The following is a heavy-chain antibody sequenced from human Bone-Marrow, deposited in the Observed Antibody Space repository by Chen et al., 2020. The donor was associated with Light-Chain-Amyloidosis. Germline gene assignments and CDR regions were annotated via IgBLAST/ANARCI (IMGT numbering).Heavy chain of an antibody. V-gene: IGHV3-21*03. CDR2: ISYSSTYI. CDR1: GFTFCTYA. CDR3: ASYARDIVVAAAAP. J-gene: IGHJ5*02. D-gene: IGHD2-2*01. Sequence: VQLVDSGGGLVKPGGSLRLSCAASGFTFCTYAMKWVRQAPGKCLEWVSSISYSSTYIYYADSVRGRFTISRDDAKNSLYLQMNSLRAEDTAVYYCASYARDIVVAAAAPWGQGTLVTVSS.